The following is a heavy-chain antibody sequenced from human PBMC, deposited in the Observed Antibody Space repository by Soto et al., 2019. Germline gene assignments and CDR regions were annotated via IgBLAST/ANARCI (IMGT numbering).Heavy chain of an antibody. D-gene: IGHD6-19*01. CDR3: AKLAVAGPTYYYYGMDV. J-gene: IGHJ6*02. CDR1: GFTFSSYG. V-gene: IGHV3-33*06. CDR2: IWYDGSNK. Sequence: PGGSLRLSCAASGFTFSSYGMHWVRQAPGKGLEWVAVIWYDGSNKYYAEYVKGRFTISRDNSKKTLYLQMNSLRAEDTVVYYCAKLAVAGPTYYYYGMDVWGQGTTVTVSS.